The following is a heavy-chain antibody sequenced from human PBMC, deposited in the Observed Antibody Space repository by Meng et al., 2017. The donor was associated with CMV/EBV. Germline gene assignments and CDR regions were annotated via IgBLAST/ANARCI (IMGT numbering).Heavy chain of an antibody. J-gene: IGHJ4*02. Sequence: QWQTVQAGAEVKKPGAPVKVSCKASGYTLTGYYVPWGRQAPGQGLEWMGWINPNSGGTNYAQKFQGRVTMTRATSISTAYMELSRLRSDDTAVYYCARESLAARGDFDYWGQGTLVTVSS. CDR3: ARESLAARGDFDY. CDR1: GYTLTGYY. CDR2: INPNSGGT. V-gene: IGHV1-2*02. D-gene: IGHD6-6*01.